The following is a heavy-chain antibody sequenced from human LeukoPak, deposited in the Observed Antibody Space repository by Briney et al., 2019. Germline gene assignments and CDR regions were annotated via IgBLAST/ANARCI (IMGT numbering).Heavy chain of an antibody. V-gene: IGHV1-69*01. CDR1: GGTFSSYA. Sequence: SVKVSCKASGGTFSSYAISWVRQAPGQGLVWMGGIIPTFGTANYAQKFQGRVTITADESTSTAYMELSSLRSEDTAVYYCARVGANGDYFDYWGQGTLVTVSS. D-gene: IGHD5-12*01. J-gene: IGHJ4*02. CDR2: IIPTFGTA. CDR3: ARVGANGDYFDY.